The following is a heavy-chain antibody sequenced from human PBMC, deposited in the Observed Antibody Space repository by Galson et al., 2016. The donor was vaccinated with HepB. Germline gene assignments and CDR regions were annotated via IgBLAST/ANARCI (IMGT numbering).Heavy chain of an antibody. V-gene: IGHV3-48*02. D-gene: IGHD2-8*01. CDR1: GFTFSSYH. Sequence: SLRLSCAASGFTFSSYHMNWVRQAPGKGLHWVAYITSNSDTTYYADSVKGRFTISRDNAKNSLYLQMNSLRDEDTAVYYCARGRRYCTDGVCHPGMDVWGQGTTVTVSS. CDR2: ITSNSDTT. J-gene: IGHJ6*02. CDR3: ARGRRYCTDGVCHPGMDV.